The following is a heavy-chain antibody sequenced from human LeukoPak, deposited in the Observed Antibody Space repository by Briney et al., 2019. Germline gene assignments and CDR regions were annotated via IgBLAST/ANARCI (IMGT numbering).Heavy chain of an antibody. CDR3: ARAVCPTIKFCDSSYFMGV. D-gene: IGHD6-6*01. J-gene: IGHJ6*03. V-gene: IGHV3-20*04. CDR2: INWNGAST. CDR1: GFSCDDLG. Sequence: RAGGSLRRSCAASGFSCDDLGMTGVRQVPGKGLEWVAGINWNGASTGYADSLRGRFTISRDNAKNSLYLQMNSLRAEDTALYYCARAVCPTIKFCDSSYFMGVWGKGTTVNVS.